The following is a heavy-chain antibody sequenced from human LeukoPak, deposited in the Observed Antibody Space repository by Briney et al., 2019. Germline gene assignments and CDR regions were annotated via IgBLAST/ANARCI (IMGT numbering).Heavy chain of an antibody. CDR3: ARDRSYYDSTGFYKYAFDI. CDR2: IYYSGST. Sequence: PSETLSLTCTVSGGSISSYYWSWIRQPPGKGLEWIGYIYYSGSTNYNPSLKSRVTISVDTSKNQFSLKLSSVTAADTAVYYCARDRSYYDSTGFYKYAFDIWGQGTVVTVSS. D-gene: IGHD3-22*01. J-gene: IGHJ3*02. CDR1: GGSISSYY. V-gene: IGHV4-59*01.